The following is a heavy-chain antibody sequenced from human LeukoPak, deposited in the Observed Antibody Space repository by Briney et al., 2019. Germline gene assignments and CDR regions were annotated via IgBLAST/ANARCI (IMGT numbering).Heavy chain of an antibody. D-gene: IGHD3-22*01. J-gene: IGHJ4*02. CDR3: ARDGNYDSSGYYSFS. CDR1: GYTFTSYG. CDR2: ISAYNGNT. Sequence: ASVKVSCKASGYTFTSYGISWVRQAPGQGLEWMGWISAYNGNTNYAQKLQGRVTMTTDTSTSTAYMELRSLRSDDTAVYYCARDGNYDSSGYYSFSWGQGTLVTVSS. V-gene: IGHV1-18*01.